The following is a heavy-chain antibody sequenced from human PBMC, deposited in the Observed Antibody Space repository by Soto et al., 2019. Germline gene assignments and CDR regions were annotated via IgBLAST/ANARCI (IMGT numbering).Heavy chain of an antibody. CDR2: IIPIFGTA. CDR3: AREGGSGSYWGMDV. V-gene: IGHV1-69*13. J-gene: IGHJ6*02. CDR1: GGTFSSYA. D-gene: IGHD1-26*01. Sequence: ASVKVSCKASGGTFSSYAISWVRQAPGQGLEWMGGIIPIFGTANYAQKFQGRVTITADESTSTAYMGLSSLRSEDTAVYYCAREGGSGSYWGMDVWGQGTTVTVSS.